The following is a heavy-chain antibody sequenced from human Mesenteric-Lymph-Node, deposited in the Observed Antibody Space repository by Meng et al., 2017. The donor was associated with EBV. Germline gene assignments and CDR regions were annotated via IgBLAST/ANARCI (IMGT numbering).Heavy chain of an antibody. CDR2: ISHDGTDE. CDR3: ASFRARLAPFDY. CDR1: GSSITNYA. V-gene: IGHV3-30-3*01. Sequence: QVQLVEAGGVEVQPGWSRRLSCASAGSSITNYAMHWVRQAPGKGLEWVAFISHDGTDEKYPDSVKGRFTISRDNSKNTQYLQMNSLTPEDTAVYYCASFRARLAPFDYWGQGILVTVSS. D-gene: IGHD6-19*01. J-gene: IGHJ4*02.